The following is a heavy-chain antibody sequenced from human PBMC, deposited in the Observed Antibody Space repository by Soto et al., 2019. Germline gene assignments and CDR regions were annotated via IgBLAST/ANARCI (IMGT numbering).Heavy chain of an antibody. V-gene: IGHV1-18*01. CDR2: ISAYNGNT. J-gene: IGHJ4*02. CDR3: ARDQESITDRILQY. Sequence: ASVKVSCKASGDTFASFGFSWVRQAPGQGLEWLGWISAYNGNTHYAQKVRDRVTLTADTSTNTAYMELRSLTSDDTAVYYCARDQESITDRILQYWGQGTRVTVSS. CDR1: GDTFASFG. D-gene: IGHD3-10*01.